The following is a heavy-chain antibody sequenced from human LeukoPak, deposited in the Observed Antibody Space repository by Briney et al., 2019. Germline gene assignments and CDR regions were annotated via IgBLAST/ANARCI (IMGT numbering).Heavy chain of an antibody. J-gene: IGHJ4*02. D-gene: IGHD3-10*01. CDR1: GYTFTSYA. V-gene: IGHV1-3*01. CDR3: ARPRTLWFGELSLTY. CDR2: INAGNGNT. Sequence: GASVKVSCKASGYTFTSYAMHWVRQAPGQRLEWMGWINAGNGNTKYSQKFQGRVTITRDTSASTAYMELSSVRSEDTAVYYCARPRTLWFGELSLTYWGQGTPVTVSS.